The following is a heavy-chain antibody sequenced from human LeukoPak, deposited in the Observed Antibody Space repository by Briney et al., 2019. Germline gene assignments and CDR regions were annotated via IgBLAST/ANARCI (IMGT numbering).Heavy chain of an antibody. CDR3: AREEVLRYFDWTQNGDAFDI. J-gene: IGHJ3*02. D-gene: IGHD3-9*01. Sequence: GGSLRLSCAASGFTFSSYAMSWVRQAPGKGLEWVSAISGSGGSTYYADSVKGRFTISRDNSKNTLYLQMNSLRAEDTAVYYCAREEVLRYFDWTQNGDAFDIWGQGTMVTVSS. CDR1: GFTFSSYA. V-gene: IGHV3-23*01. CDR2: ISGSGGST.